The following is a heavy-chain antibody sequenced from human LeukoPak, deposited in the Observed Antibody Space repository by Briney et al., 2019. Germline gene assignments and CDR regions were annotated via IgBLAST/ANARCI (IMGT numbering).Heavy chain of an antibody. CDR2: IIPILGIA. CDR1: GGTFSSYA. V-gene: IGHV1-69*04. CDR3: ARDRSGYDWSDY. J-gene: IGHJ4*02. D-gene: IGHD5-12*01. Sequence: SVKVSCKASGGTFSSYAISWVRQAPGQGLEWMGRIIPILGIANYAQKFQGGVTITADKSTSTAYMELSSLRCEDTALYYCARDRSGYDWSDYWGQGTLVTVSS.